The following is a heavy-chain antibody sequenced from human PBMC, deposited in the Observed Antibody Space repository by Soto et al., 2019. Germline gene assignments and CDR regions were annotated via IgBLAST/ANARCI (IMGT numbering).Heavy chain of an antibody. V-gene: IGHV3-30*18. CDR1: GFTFSSYG. Sequence: LRLSCAASGFTFSSYGMHWVRQAPGKGLEWVAVISYDGSNKYYADSVKGRFTISRDNSKNTLYLQMNSLRAEDTAVYYCAKGFAGATTLDYWGQGTLVTVSS. CDR2: ISYDGSNK. J-gene: IGHJ4*02. D-gene: IGHD1-26*01. CDR3: AKGFAGATTLDY.